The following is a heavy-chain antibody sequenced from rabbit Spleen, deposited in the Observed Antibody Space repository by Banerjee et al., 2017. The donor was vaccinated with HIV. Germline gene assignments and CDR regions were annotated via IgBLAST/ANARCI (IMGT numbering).Heavy chain of an antibody. CDR2: IDAGSGTT. V-gene: IGHV1S45*01. J-gene: IGHJ4*02. CDR3: ARHLHYDGV. D-gene: IGHD4-2*01. Sequence: QEQLVDSGGGLVQPEGSLTLTCTASGFTLSTYWISWVRQAPGKGLEWIGCIDAGSGTTYYANWVNDRFTISRSSTTVDLKMTGLTAADTATYFCARHLHYDGVWGPGTLVTVS. CDR1: GFTLSTYW.